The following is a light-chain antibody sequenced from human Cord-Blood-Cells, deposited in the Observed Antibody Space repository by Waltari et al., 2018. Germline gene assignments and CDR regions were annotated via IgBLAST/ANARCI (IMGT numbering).Light chain of an antibody. Sequence: QSALTQPASVSGSPGQSITISCTGTSSDVGSYNLVSWYQQHPGKAPKLMSYEGSKRPSGVSIRFSCSKAGNTASLTISGLQAEDEADYYCCSYAGSYVVFGGGTKLTVL. CDR3: CSYAGSYVV. CDR2: EGS. V-gene: IGLV2-23*01. CDR1: SSDVGSYNL. J-gene: IGLJ2*01.